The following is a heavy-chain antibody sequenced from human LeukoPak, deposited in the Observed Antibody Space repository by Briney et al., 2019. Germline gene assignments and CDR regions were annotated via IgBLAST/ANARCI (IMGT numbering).Heavy chain of an antibody. Sequence: PGGSLRLSCAASGFTFSTYRMSWVRQAPGKGLEWVANIKQDGSEKHYVDSVKGRFTISRDNAKNSLYLQMNSLRAEDTAVYYCARDKEQWLVRGYFEYWGQGTLVTVSS. V-gene: IGHV3-7*01. CDR2: IKQDGSEK. CDR3: ARDKEQWLVRGYFEY. J-gene: IGHJ4*02. CDR1: GFTFSTYR. D-gene: IGHD6-19*01.